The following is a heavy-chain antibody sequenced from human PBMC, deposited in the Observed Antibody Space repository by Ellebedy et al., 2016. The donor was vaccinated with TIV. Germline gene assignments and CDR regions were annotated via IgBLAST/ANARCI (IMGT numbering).Heavy chain of an antibody. CDR3: VADREIRWYYH. D-gene: IGHD6-13*01. CDR2: VYYTGDT. Sequence: SETLSLTCIVSGVSVSTDKTYWAWIRQSPGKRLEWLGTVYYTGDTYYNPSLQSRLTLFVDASNNEISLKLTSVTAADTAVYFCVADREIRWYYHWGQGTLVTVSS. J-gene: IGHJ4*02. V-gene: IGHV4-39*07. CDR1: GVSVSTDKTY.